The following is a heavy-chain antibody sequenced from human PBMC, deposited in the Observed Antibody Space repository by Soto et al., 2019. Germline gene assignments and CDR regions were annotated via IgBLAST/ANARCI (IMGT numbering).Heavy chain of an antibody. V-gene: IGHV3-53*02. J-gene: IGHJ6*02. CDR1: GFTVNTHH. D-gene: IGHD1-1*01. CDR3: AREEYNSYGMDV. CDR2: IYSGGTT. Sequence: EVQVVETGGGWIQPGGSLRLSCAASGFTVNTHHMSWVRQAPGEGLEWISLIYSGGTTLYADSVKGRFIISRVQSENTVFLQMNNLRADDTAVYYCAREEYNSYGMDVWGLGTTVTVSS.